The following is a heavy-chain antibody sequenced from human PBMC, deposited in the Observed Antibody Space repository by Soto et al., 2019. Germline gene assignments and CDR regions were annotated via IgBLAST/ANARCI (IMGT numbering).Heavy chain of an antibody. CDR1: GFTFDDYG. D-gene: IGHD6-13*01. Sequence: GGSLRLSCAASGFTFDDYGMSWVRQAPGKGLEWVSGINWNGGSTGYADSVKGRFTISRDNAKNSLYLQMNSLRAEDTALYYCARGGVLLEQQLETFDYWGQGTLVTVSS. V-gene: IGHV3-20*04. CDR3: ARGGVLLEQQLETFDY. CDR2: INWNGGST. J-gene: IGHJ4*02.